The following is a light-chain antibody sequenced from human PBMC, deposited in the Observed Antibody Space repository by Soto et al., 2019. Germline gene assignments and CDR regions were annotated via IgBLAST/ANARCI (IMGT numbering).Light chain of an antibody. CDR2: GAS. J-gene: IGKJ5*01. V-gene: IGKV3-20*01. Sequence: EIVLTQSPGTLSLSPGETATLSCRASQSVDSVFLAWYQQKPGQAPRLLIYGASARATGIPDRFSGTGSGTDYTLTINRLEPEDFAVYYCQQYESSLITFGQGTRLDIK. CDR1: QSVDSVF. CDR3: QQYESSLIT.